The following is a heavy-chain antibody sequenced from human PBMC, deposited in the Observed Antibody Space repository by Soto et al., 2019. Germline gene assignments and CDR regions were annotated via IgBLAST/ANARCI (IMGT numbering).Heavy chain of an antibody. D-gene: IGHD6-13*01. V-gene: IGHV1-18*04. Sequence: QVQLVQSGAEVKKPGASVKVSCKASGYTFTSYGISWVRQAPGQGLEWMGWISAYNGNTNYAQKLQGRVTMTTDTSTRTAYMELRSLRSDDKAVYYCARKISSSWFRLGGMDVCGQGTTVTVSS. CDR1: GYTFTSYG. CDR2: ISAYNGNT. CDR3: ARKISSSWFRLGGMDV. J-gene: IGHJ6*02.